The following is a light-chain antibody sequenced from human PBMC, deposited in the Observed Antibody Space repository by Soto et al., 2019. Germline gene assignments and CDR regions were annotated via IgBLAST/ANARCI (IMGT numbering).Light chain of an antibody. CDR2: DVS. Sequence: QPALTQPAPLSGSPGQSLAISCTGTSSDVGGFNYVSWYQQHPGKAPKFMIYDVSSRPSGVSDRFSGSKSGNTASLTISGLQAEDEADYYCASYTTSSTYVFGTGTKVTVL. CDR1: SSDVGGFNY. V-gene: IGLV2-14*03. CDR3: ASYTTSSTYV. J-gene: IGLJ1*01.